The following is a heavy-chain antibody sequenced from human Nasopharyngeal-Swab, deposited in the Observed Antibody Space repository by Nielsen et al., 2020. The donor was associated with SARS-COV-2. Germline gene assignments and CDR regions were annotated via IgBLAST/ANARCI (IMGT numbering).Heavy chain of an antibody. V-gene: IGHV3-23*01. CDR2: ISSIDDTK. CDR1: GFTFSSYA. J-gene: IGHJ6*02. CDR3: ARVKYYDFWSGYYPEAYYYYGMDV. D-gene: IGHD3-3*01. Sequence: GESLKISCTASGFTFSSYAMSWVRQAPRRGLEWVPVISSIDDTKYYADSVKGRFTISRDNSKNTLNLQMNSLRVEDTAVYYCARVKYYDFWSGYYPEAYYYYGMDVWGQGTTVTVSS.